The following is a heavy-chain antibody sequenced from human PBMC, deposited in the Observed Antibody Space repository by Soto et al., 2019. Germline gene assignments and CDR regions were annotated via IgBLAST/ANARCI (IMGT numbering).Heavy chain of an antibody. D-gene: IGHD3-22*01. CDR2: INPSGGST. CDR1: GYTFTSYY. CDR3: ARARLFHNWFDP. J-gene: IGHJ5*02. V-gene: IGHV1-46*03. Sequence: ASVKVSFKASGYTFTSYYMHWVRQAPGQGLEWMGIINPSGGSTSYAQKFQGRVTMTRDTSTSTVYMELSSLRSEDTAVYYCARARLFHNWFDPWGQGTLVTVSS.